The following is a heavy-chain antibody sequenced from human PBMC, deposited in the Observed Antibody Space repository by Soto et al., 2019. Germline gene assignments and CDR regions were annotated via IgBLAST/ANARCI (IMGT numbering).Heavy chain of an antibody. CDR1: GYTFTNHD. Sequence: ASVKVSCKASGYTFTNHDINWIRQAPGQGLEWMGRVSAYNGNPSYVQNLQGRVSMTTDTFTSTTYLELRSLRSDDTAVYFCARGEDSSGHSLDAFDIWGQRTMVTVSS. V-gene: IGHV1-18*01. CDR2: VSAYNGNP. D-gene: IGHD3-22*01. CDR3: ARGEDSSGHSLDAFDI. J-gene: IGHJ3*02.